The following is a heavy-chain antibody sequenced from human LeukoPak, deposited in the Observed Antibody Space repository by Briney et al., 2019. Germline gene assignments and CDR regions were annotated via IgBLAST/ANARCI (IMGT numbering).Heavy chain of an antibody. J-gene: IGHJ3*02. CDR1: GGSISSYY. D-gene: IGHD3-16*02. CDR2: IYTSGST. Sequence: SETLSLTCTVSGGSISSYYWSWIRQPAGKGLESIGRIYTSGSTNYNPSLKSRVTMSVDTSKNQFSLKLSSVTAADTAVYYCARDRLRWDYVWGSYRYCAFDIWGQGTMVTVSS. V-gene: IGHV4-4*07. CDR3: ARDRLRWDYVWGSYRYCAFDI.